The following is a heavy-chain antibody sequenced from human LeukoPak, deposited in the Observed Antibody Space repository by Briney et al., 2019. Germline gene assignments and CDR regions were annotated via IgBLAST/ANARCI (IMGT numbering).Heavy chain of an antibody. V-gene: IGHV1-69*13. J-gene: IGHJ3*02. CDR2: IIPIFGTA. CDR3: ASPSKYGSGSHDAFDI. CDR1: GGTFSSYA. D-gene: IGHD3-10*01. Sequence: SVKVSCKASGGTFSSYAISWVRQAPGQGLEWMGGIIPIFGTANYAQKFQGRVTITADESTSTAYMELSSLRSEDTAVYYCASPSKYGSGSHDAFDIWGQGTMVTVSS.